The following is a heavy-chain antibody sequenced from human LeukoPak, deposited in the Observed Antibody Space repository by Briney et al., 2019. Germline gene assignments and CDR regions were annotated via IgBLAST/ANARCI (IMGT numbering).Heavy chain of an antibody. V-gene: IGHV3-48*04. CDR3: AREGICSSTSCYQSHYYYYMDV. Sequence: SGGSLRLSCAASGFTFSSYSMNWVRQAPGKGLEWVSYISSSSSTIYYADSVKGRFTISRYNAKNSLYLQMNSLRAEDTAVYYCAREGICSSTSCYQSHYYYYMDVWGKGTTVTVSS. CDR2: ISSSSSTI. CDR1: GFTFSSYS. D-gene: IGHD2-2*01. J-gene: IGHJ6*03.